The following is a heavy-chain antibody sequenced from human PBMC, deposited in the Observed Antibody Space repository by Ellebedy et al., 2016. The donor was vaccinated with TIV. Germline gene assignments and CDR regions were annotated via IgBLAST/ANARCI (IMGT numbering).Heavy chain of an antibody. J-gene: IGHJ6*02. CDR3: VRDMRDYYYYGMDV. CDR2: IWYDGNNK. Sequence: PGGSLRLSCVASGVTFRNYGMHWVRQAPGKGLEWVAVIWYDGNNKYYADSVKGRFTISRDNSKNTLYLQMNSLRAEDTAVYYCVRDMRDYYYYGMDVWGQGTTVTVSS. V-gene: IGHV3-33*01. D-gene: IGHD5-24*01. CDR1: GVTFRNYG.